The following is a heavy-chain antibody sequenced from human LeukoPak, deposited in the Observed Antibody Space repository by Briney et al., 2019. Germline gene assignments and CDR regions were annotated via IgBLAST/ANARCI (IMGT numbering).Heavy chain of an antibody. J-gene: IGHJ6*03. CDR2: VYSSGST. V-gene: IGHV4-4*08. Sequence: SETLSLTCTVSGGSISDYSWSWIRQPPGKGLEWIGRVYSSGSTNYNPSFKSRVTISADTSKNQFSLKLSSVTAADTAVYYCARDHPTPTLGYMDVWGKGTTVTVSS. D-gene: IGHD2-15*01. CDR1: GGSISDYS. CDR3: ARDHPTPTLGYMDV.